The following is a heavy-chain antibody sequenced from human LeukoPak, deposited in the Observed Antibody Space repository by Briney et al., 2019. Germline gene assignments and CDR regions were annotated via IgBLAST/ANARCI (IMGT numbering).Heavy chain of an antibody. CDR1: GGTFSSYA. Sequence: SVKVSCKASGGTFSSYAISWVRQAPGQGLEWMGRIIPILGTANYAQKFQGRVTITADKSTSTAYMELSSLRSEDTAVYYCARVAAAAGANFDYWGQGTLVTVSS. CDR3: ARVAAAAGANFDY. D-gene: IGHD6-13*01. J-gene: IGHJ4*02. V-gene: IGHV1-69*04. CDR2: IIPILGTA.